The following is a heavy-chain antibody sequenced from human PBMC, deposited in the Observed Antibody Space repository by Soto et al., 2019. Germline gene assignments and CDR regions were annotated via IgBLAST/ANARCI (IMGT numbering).Heavy chain of an antibody. CDR3: AARYGSGYRAFDY. D-gene: IGHD3-10*01. CDR1: GDTFSFYS. Sequence: SVKVSCKASGDTFSFYSINLVRQAPVLVLELIVRVNPILIMSNYSQRFQGRFTITSYKSTITSYIELIGLISEDTAMYYCAARYGSGYRAFDYWGQGALVTVSS. V-gene: IGHV1-69*02. J-gene: IGHJ4*02. CDR2: VNPILIMS.